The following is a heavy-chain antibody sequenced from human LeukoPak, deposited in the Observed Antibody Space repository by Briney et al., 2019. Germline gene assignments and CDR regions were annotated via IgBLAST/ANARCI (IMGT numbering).Heavy chain of an antibody. Sequence: ASVKVSCTVSGSTLTTISIDWVRQAPGKGLAWMGSLSPRDGETSHAQKFQGRFNMTADTATDTAYMEMSSLESGDTAVYYCATGAMTYEYWGQGTLVTVSS. CDR2: LSPRDGET. J-gene: IGHJ4*02. CDR3: ATGAMTYEY. V-gene: IGHV1-24*01. CDR1: GSTLTTIS.